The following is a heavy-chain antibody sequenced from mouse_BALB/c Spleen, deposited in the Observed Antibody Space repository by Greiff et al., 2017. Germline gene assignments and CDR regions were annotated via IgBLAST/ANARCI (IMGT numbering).Heavy chain of an antibody. CDR3: AREGYGYPDY. CDR1: GYSITSDYA. CDR2: ISYSGST. D-gene: IGHD2-2*01. V-gene: IGHV3-2*02. Sequence: VQLKESGPGLVKPSQSLSLTCTVTGYSITSDYAWNWIRQFPGNKLEWMGYISYSGSTSYNPSLKSRISITRDTSKNQFFLQLNSVTTEDTATYYCAREGYGYPDYWGQGTTLTVSS. J-gene: IGHJ2*01.